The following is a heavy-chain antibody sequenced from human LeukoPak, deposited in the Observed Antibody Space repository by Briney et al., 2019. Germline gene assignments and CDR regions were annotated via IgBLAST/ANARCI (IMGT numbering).Heavy chain of an antibody. CDR1: GFTFSSYS. CDR3: AKGLRGTPVDY. D-gene: IGHD1-1*01. CDR2: ISSSSSTI. Sequence: GGSLRLSCAASGFTFSSYSMNWVRQAPGKGLEWVSYISSSSSTIYYADSVKGRFTISRDNAKNSLYLQMNSLRAEDTAVYYCAKGLRGTPVDYWGQGTLVTVSS. V-gene: IGHV3-48*01. J-gene: IGHJ4*02.